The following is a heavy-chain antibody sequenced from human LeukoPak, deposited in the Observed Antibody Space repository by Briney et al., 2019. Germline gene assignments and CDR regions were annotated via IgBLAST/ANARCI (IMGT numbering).Heavy chain of an antibody. Sequence: SETLSLTCTVSGGSISSSSYYWGWIRQPPGKGLEWIGSIYYSGSTYYNPSLKSRVTISVDTSKNQSSLKLSSVTAADTAVYYCARYCSGGSCYSFVGGAFDIWGQGTMVTVSS. D-gene: IGHD2-15*01. CDR2: IYYSGST. CDR3: ARYCSGGSCYSFVGGAFDI. V-gene: IGHV4-39*01. CDR1: GGSISSSSYY. J-gene: IGHJ3*02.